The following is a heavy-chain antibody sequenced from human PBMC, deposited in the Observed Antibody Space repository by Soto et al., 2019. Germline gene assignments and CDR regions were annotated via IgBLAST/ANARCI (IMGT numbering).Heavy chain of an antibody. D-gene: IGHD3-9*01. CDR3: ARDVSGFEYFDF. V-gene: IGHV3-30-3*01. CDR2: ISFNGINT. J-gene: IGHJ4*02. Sequence: HPGGSLRLSCAASGFSFSDYAMHWVRQAPGRGPEWLALISFNGINTYYADSVRGRFTISRDNSKNTLFLQMNTLRAEDTAVYYCARDVSGFEYFDFWGQGTLVTVSS. CDR1: GFSFSDYA.